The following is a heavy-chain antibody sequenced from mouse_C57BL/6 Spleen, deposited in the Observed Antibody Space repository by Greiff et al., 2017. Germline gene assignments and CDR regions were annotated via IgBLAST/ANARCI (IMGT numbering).Heavy chain of an antibody. CDR3: ARPVYYGSSYDWYFDV. J-gene: IGHJ1*03. V-gene: IGHV1-62-2*01. CDR2: FYPGSGSI. Sequence: QVQLQQSGAELVKPGASVKLSCKASGYTFTEYTIHWVKQRSGQGLEWIGWFYPGSGSIKYNEKFKDKATLTADKSSSTVYMELSRLTSEDSAVYFCARPVYYGSSYDWYFDVWGTGTTVTVSS. D-gene: IGHD1-1*01. CDR1: GYTFTEYT.